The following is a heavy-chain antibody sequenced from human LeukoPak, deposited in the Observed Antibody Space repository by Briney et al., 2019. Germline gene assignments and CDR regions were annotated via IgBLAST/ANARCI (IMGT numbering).Heavy chain of an antibody. CDR3: ARATLDN. CDR1: GFSVSSNY. Sequence: GGSLRLSCAASGFSVSSNYITWVRQAPGKGLEWVSVIYSDGSTKYADSVKARFTISKDNSKNTVYLQMNSLRVEDTAVYYCARATLDNWGQGTLVTVSS. V-gene: IGHV3-53*01. J-gene: IGHJ4*02. CDR2: IYSDGST.